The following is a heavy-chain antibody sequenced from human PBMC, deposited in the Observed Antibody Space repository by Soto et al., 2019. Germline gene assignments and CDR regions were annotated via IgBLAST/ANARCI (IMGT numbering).Heavy chain of an antibody. CDR1: GYNFANFW. V-gene: IGHV5-51*01. CDR2: IFPGDSDT. D-gene: IGHD1-26*01. Sequence: GESLKISCKGSGYNFANFWIGWLRQMPGKGLEWMGMIFPGDSDTNNSPSLEGQITMSVDKSDSISYLQWRILTDSDNAISCCAAGYSPGLAAFDIWGQGTMLTVSS. CDR3: AAGYSPGLAAFDI. J-gene: IGHJ3*02.